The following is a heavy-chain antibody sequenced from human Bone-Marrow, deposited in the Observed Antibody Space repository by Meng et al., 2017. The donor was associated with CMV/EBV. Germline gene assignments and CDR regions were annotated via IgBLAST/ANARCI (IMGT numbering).Heavy chain of an antibody. D-gene: IGHD2-2*01. CDR2: IKPDGSEK. Sequence: GESLKISCAASGFTFSNYWLSWVRQAPGKGLEWVASIKPDGSEKYYADSVKGRFTISRDNSKTTLYLQMNSLRAEATAVYYCARAPGVVGAWYFDYWGQGTLVTVSS. J-gene: IGHJ4*02. CDR3: ARAPGVVGAWYFDY. CDR1: GFTFSNYW. V-gene: IGHV3-7*01.